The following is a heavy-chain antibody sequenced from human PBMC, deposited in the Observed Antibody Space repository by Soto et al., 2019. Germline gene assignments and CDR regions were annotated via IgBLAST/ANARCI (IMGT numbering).Heavy chain of an antibody. CDR2: INHSGST. V-gene: IGHV4-34*01. J-gene: IGHJ5*02. CDR3: ARRAILLQYGYSRSGYPCWFDP. D-gene: IGHD5-12*01. Sequence: SETLSLTCAVYGGSFSGYYWSWIRQPPGKGLEWIGEINHSGSTNYNPSLKSRVTISVDTSKNQFSLKLSSVTAADTAVYYCARRAILLQYGYSRSGYPCWFDPWGQGTLVTVSS. CDR1: GGSFSGYY.